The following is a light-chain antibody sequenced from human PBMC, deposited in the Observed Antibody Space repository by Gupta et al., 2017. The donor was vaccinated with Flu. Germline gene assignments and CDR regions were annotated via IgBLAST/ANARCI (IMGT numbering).Light chain of an antibody. CDR3: QQDDLSPKT. CDR2: GAS. Sequence: VLTQSPGTLSLSPGERATLSCRASQTLTSSYVAWYQQKPGQSPKLLVFGASNRATGIPDRFSGGGSGTDFTLAISRLEPEDFAVYYCQQDDLSPKTFGQGTKVEV. J-gene: IGKJ1*01. CDR1: QTLTSSY. V-gene: IGKV3-20*01.